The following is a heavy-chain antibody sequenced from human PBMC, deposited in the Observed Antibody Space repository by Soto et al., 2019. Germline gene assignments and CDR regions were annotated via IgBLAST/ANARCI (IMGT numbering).Heavy chain of an antibody. D-gene: IGHD5-12*01. Sequence: SETLSLTCAVYGGSFSGYYWSWIHQPPGKGLEWIGEINHSGSTNYNPSLKSRVTISVDTSKNQFSLKLSSVTAADTAVYYCARGGFRLYYYMDVWGKGTTVTVSS. V-gene: IGHV4-34*01. CDR2: INHSGST. J-gene: IGHJ6*03. CDR1: GGSFSGYY. CDR3: ARGGFRLYYYMDV.